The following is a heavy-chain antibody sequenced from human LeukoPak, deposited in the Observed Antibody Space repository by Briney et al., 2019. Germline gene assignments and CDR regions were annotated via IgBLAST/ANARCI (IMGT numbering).Heavy chain of an antibody. CDR2: IIPIFGTA. CDR3: ARARADFWSGSYQVDY. J-gene: IGHJ4*02. D-gene: IGHD3-3*01. V-gene: IGHV1-69*06. CDR1: GGTFSSYA. Sequence: SVNVSCKASGGTFSSYAISWVRQAPGQGLEWMGGIIPIFGTANYAQKFRGRVTITADKSTSTAYMELSSLRSEDTAVYYCARARADFWSGSYQVDYWGQGTLVTVSS.